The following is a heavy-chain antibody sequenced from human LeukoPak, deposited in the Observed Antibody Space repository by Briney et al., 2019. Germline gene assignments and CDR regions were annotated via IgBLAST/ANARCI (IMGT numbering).Heavy chain of an antibody. Sequence: AGGSLRLSCAASGFTVSSNYMSWVRQAPGKGLEWVSVIYSGGSTYYADSVKGRFTISRDNSKNTLDMQMNSLRAADTAVYYCAKSSIVLMVPAGGSFDSWGQGTLVTVSS. J-gene: IGHJ4*02. V-gene: IGHV3-66*01. CDR1: GFTVSSNY. D-gene: IGHD2-8*01. CDR2: IYSGGST. CDR3: AKSSIVLMVPAGGSFDS.